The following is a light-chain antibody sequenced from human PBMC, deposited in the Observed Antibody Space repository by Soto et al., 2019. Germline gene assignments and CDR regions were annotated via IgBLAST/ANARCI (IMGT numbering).Light chain of an antibody. V-gene: IGKV1-8*01. CDR1: QGISSY. CDR2: AAS. Sequence: IRMTQSPSSFSASTGDRVTITCRASQGISSYLAWYQQKPGKAPKLLIYAASTLQSGVPSRFSVSGSGTDFNLTISCLQSEDFATSYCQQDYSYPRTFGQGTKVEIK. J-gene: IGKJ1*01. CDR3: QQDYSYPRT.